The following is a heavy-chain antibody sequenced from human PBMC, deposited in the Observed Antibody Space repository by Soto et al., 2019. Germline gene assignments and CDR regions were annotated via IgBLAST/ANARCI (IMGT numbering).Heavy chain of an antibody. CDR2: ISGSGCST. V-gene: IGHV3-23*01. Sequence: GGSLRLSCAASGFPFSSYALSWVRQAPGKGQEWVSAISGSGCSTYDADSVKGRFTLSRDNSKNTLYLQMNSLREDDKAVYYCARDRTRITIFGVVIDYYYGRDGWGQGTTVTVSS. CDR1: GFPFSSYA. J-gene: IGHJ6*02. D-gene: IGHD3-3*01. CDR3: ARDRTRITIFGVVIDYYYGRDG.